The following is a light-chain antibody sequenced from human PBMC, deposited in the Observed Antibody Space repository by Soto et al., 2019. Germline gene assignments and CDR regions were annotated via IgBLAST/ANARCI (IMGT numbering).Light chain of an antibody. J-gene: IGKJ4*01. CDR2: DAS. CDR3: QQYDNLPLT. CDR1: QDISNY. V-gene: IGKV1-33*01. Sequence: DIQMPQSPSSLSASVGASVTLTCQASQDISNYLNWYQQKPGKAPKLLIYDASNLETGVPSRFSGSGSGTDFTFTISSLQPEDIATYYCQQYDNLPLTFGGGTKV.